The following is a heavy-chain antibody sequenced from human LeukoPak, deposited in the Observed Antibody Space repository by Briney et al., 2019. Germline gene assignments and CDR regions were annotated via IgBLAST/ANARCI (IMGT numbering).Heavy chain of an antibody. V-gene: IGHV3-11*01. Sequence: PGGSLRLSCAASGFTFSDFYMNWIRQAPGKGLEWLSYISSGGSTIYFADSVKGRFTISRDNAKNSLFLQMDSLRAEDTAVYYCARGLPNYSSESFDYYGMDVWGQGTTVTVSS. CDR1: GFTFSDFY. CDR2: ISSGGSTI. CDR3: ARGLPNYSSESFDYYGMDV. D-gene: IGHD3-10*01. J-gene: IGHJ6*02.